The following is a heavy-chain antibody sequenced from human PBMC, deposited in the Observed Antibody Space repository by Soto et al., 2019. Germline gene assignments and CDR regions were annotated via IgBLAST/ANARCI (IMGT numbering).Heavy chain of an antibody. CDR1: GYTFYSHS. Sequence: QAQLVQSGAEVRKPGASVKVSCKASGYTFYSHSISWVRQAPGQGLEWMGRINADYGNTQYAQKFRGRVTMTTDTSTTSVYMYLTHMRADDTAVYYCARCIQGDYYYGMDVWGQGTTVTVSS. CDR3: ARCIQGDYYYGMDV. CDR2: INADYGNT. J-gene: IGHJ6*02. V-gene: IGHV1-18*01. D-gene: IGHD5-18*01.